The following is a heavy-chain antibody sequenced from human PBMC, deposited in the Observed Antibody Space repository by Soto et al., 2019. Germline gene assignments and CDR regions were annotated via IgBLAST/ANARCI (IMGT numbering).Heavy chain of an antibody. J-gene: IGHJ6*02. D-gene: IGHD5-12*01. Sequence: SETLSLTCAVYGGSFSGYYWSWIRQPPGKGLEWIGEINHSGSTNYNPSLKSRVTISVDTSKNQFSLKLSSVTAADTAVYYCARGRLPHLGYYGMDVWGQGTTVTVSS. V-gene: IGHV4-34*01. CDR1: GGSFSGYY. CDR2: INHSGST. CDR3: ARGRLPHLGYYGMDV.